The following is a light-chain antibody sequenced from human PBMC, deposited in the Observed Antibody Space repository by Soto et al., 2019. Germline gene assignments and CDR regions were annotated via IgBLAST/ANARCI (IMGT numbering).Light chain of an antibody. CDR1: QSVSSSY. V-gene: IGKV3-20*01. Sequence: EGVLTQSPGSLSLSPGERATLSCRASQSVSSSYLAWYQQKPGQAPRLVIYGASSRATGIPDRFSGSGSGTDFTLTISRLEPEGFAVYYCQQYGSSPLTFGGGTKVEIK. CDR3: QQYGSSPLT. J-gene: IGKJ4*01. CDR2: GAS.